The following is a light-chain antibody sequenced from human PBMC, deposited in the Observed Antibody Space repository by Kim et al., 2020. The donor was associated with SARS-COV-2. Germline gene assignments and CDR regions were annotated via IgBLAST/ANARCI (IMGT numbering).Light chain of an antibody. CDR3: ATWDDSLDAWL. Sequence: GQRVIISCSGTSSNIGRNTVNWYQQFPGRAPKLFIGSDNRRPSGVPDRVSASKSATSASLAISGLQSEDEADYYCATWDDSLDAWLFGGGTQLTVL. J-gene: IGLJ3*02. CDR1: SSNIGRNT. CDR2: SDN. V-gene: IGLV1-44*01.